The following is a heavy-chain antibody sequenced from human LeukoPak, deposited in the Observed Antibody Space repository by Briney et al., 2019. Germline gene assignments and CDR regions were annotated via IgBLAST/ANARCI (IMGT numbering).Heavy chain of an antibody. CDR3: ARVSGTRRLDS. CDR1: GGSISNYY. D-gene: IGHD1-1*01. J-gene: IGHJ5*01. V-gene: IGHV4-59*01. Sequence: PSETLSLTCIVSGGSISNYYWSWIRQPPGKGLEWIGYIYYSGSTNYNPSLKSRVTISVDTSKNQCSLKLSSVTAADTAVYYCARVSGTRRLDSWGQGTLVTVSS. CDR2: IYYSGST.